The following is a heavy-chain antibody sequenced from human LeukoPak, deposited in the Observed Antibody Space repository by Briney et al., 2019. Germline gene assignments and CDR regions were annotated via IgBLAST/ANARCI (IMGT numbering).Heavy chain of an antibody. CDR3: ARADGDYGGNYGC. CDR1: GYTFTGYY. CDR2: INPNSGGI. Sequence: ASVKVSCKASGYTFTGYYMHWVRQASGRGPEWMGWINPNSGGINYAQKFQGRVTMTRDTSISTAYMELSRLRSDDTAVYYCARADGDYGGNYGCWGQGTLVTVSS. D-gene: IGHD4-23*01. J-gene: IGHJ4*02. V-gene: IGHV1-2*02.